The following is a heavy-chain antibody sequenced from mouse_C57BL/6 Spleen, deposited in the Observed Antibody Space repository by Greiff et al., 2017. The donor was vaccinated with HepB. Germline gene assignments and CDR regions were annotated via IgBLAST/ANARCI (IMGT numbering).Heavy chain of an antibody. V-gene: IGHV14-4*01. D-gene: IGHD4-1*01. CDR3: TTWLPGDYYAMDY. Sequence: VQLQQSGAELVRPGASVKLSCTASGFNIKDDYMHWVKQRPEQGLEWIGWIDPENGDTEYASKFQGKATITADTSSNTAYLQLSSLTSEDTAVYYCTTWLPGDYYAMDYWGQGTSVTVSS. J-gene: IGHJ4*01. CDR1: GFNIKDDY. CDR2: IDPENGDT.